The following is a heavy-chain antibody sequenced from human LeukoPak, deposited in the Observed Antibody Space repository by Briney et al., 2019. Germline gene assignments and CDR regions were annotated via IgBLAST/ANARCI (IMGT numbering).Heavy chain of an antibody. V-gene: IGHV4-4*02. CDR2: IYHSGST. J-gene: IGHJ4*02. CDR3: ARDSTSYSSSWYGGFDY. D-gene: IGHD6-13*01. Sequence: SETLSLTCAVSGGSISSSNWWSWVRQPPGKGLEWIGEIYHSGSTNYNPSLKSRVTISVDKSKNQFSLKLSSVTAADMAVYYCARDSTSYSSSWYGGFDYWGQGTLVTVSS. CDR1: GGSISSSNW.